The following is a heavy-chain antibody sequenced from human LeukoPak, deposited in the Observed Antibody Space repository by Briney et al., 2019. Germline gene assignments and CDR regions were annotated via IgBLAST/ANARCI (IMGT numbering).Heavy chain of an antibody. J-gene: IGHJ3*02. CDR2: ISGSGGST. CDR3: ARETTRGAFDI. Sequence: PGGSLRLSCAASGFTFSNYAMNWVRQAPGKGLEWVSVISGSGGSTYYADSVKGRFTISRDNSKNTLSLQMNSLRAEDTAVYYCARETTRGAFDIWGQGTMVTVSS. D-gene: IGHD1-14*01. CDR1: GFTFSNYA. V-gene: IGHV3-23*01.